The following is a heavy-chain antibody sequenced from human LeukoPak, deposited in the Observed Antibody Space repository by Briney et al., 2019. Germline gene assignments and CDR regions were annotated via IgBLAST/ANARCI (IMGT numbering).Heavy chain of an antibody. V-gene: IGHV1-18*04. J-gene: IGHJ4*02. CDR2: ISAYNGNT. Sequence: ASVKVSCKASGYTFTSYGISWVRQAPGQGREWMEWISAYNGNTNYAQKLQGRVTMTTDTSTSTAYMELRSLRSDDTAVYYCASVENTMVRGPDRVDYWGQGTLVTVSS. CDR3: ASVENTMVRGPDRVDY. CDR1: GYTFTSYG. D-gene: IGHD3-10*01.